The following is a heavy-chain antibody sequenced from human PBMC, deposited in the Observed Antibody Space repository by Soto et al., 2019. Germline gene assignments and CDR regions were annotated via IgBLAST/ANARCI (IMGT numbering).Heavy chain of an antibody. CDR2: IKQDGSEK. CDR3: AREGGSGSSSDFDY. CDR1: GFTFSSYW. D-gene: IGHD1-26*01. Sequence: GESLKISCAASGFTFSSYWMSWVRQAPGKGLEWVANIKQDGSEKYYVDSVKGRFTISRDNAKNSLYLQMNSLRAEDTAVYYCAREGGSGSSSDFDYWGKGT. J-gene: IGHJ4*02. V-gene: IGHV3-7*03.